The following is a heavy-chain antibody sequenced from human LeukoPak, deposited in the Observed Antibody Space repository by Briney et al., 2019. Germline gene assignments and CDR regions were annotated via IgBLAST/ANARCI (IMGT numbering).Heavy chain of an antibody. J-gene: IGHJ4*02. CDR2: IYYSGST. CDR1: GGSISSGGYY. CDR3: ARSPSSSSWYDY. D-gene: IGHD6-13*01. V-gene: IGHV4-31*03. Sequence: NTSETLSLTCTVSGGSISSGGYYWSWIRQHPGKGLEWIGYIYYSGSTYYNPSLKSRVTMSVDTSKNQFSLKLDSVTAADTAVYYCARSPSSSSWYDYWGQGTLVTVSS.